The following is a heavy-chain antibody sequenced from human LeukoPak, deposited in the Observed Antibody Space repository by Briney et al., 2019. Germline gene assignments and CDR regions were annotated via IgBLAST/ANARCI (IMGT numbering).Heavy chain of an antibody. CDR1: GFTFSSYA. CDR2: INGSGGST. D-gene: IGHD3-9*01. CDR3: AKTPQTRSGILTKYFDY. V-gene: IGHV3-23*01. Sequence: GGSLRVSCAASGFTFSSYAMSWVRQAPGKGLEWVSDINGSGGSTYYADSVKGRFTISRDNSKNTLYLQMSSLRAEDTAVYYCAKTPQTRSGILTKYFDYWGRGTLVTVSS. J-gene: IGHJ4*02.